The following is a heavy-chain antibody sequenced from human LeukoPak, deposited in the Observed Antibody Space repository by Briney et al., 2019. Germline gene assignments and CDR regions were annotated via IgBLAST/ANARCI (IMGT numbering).Heavy chain of an antibody. CDR3: ARKGGHFDY. Sequence: PSETLSLTCTVSGGSISYYYWSWIRQSPGKGLEWIRYIYYNGSTNYNPSLKSRVTMSVDMSKNQFSLKLSSVTAADTAIYYCARKGGHFDYWGQGTLVTVSS. J-gene: IGHJ4*02. CDR2: IYYNGST. D-gene: IGHD2-15*01. CDR1: GGSISYYY. V-gene: IGHV4-59*01.